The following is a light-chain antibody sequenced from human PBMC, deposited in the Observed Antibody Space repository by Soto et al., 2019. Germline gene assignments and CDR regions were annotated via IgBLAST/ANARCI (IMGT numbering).Light chain of an antibody. Sequence: QPVLTQSPSASAYLGASVKLTCTLSSGHSNYSIAWHQQQSEKGPRYLMKLNSDGSPSKGDGIPDRFSGSSSGAERYLAISSLQSEDEADYYCQTWGSGIVVFGGGTKLTVL. J-gene: IGLJ2*01. CDR2: LNSDGSP. V-gene: IGLV4-69*01. CDR1: SGHSNYS. CDR3: QTWGSGIVV.